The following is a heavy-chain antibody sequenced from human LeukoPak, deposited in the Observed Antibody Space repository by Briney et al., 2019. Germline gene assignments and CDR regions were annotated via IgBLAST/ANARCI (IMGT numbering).Heavy chain of an antibody. Sequence: GGSLRLSCVASGFTFSSYNMNWVRQAPGKGLEWVSSISSSSIYIYYADSVKGRFTISRDNAKNSLYLQMNSLSAEDTAVYYCARDRIGWELRYFDYWGQGTLVTVSS. CDR3: ARDRIGWELRYFDY. V-gene: IGHV3-21*01. D-gene: IGHD1-26*01. CDR1: GFTFSSYN. J-gene: IGHJ4*02. CDR2: ISSSSIYI.